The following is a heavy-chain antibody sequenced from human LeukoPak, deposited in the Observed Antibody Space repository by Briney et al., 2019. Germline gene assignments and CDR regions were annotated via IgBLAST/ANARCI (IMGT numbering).Heavy chain of an antibody. J-gene: IGHJ4*02. Sequence: PGGSLRLSCAASGFTFYDYAMHWVRQAPGKGLEWVSLIREDGGSTYYADSVKGRFTISRDNSKHSLFLQMNSLRTEDTALYYCAKAPAAAGRGPYFDYWGQGTPVTVSS. CDR3: AKAPAAAGRGPYFDY. CDR1: GFTFYDYA. CDR2: IREDGGST. D-gene: IGHD6-13*01. V-gene: IGHV3-43*02.